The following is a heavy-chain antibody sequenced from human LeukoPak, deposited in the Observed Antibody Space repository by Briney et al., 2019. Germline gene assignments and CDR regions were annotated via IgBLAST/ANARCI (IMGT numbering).Heavy chain of an antibody. Sequence: SETLSLTCTVSGGSISNYYWSWIRQPAGKGLERIGRIYTSGSTNYNPSLKSRVTMSVDTSKNQFSLKLSSVTAADTAVYYCARGHYYGSGTYYISPWGQGTLVTVSS. J-gene: IGHJ5*02. V-gene: IGHV4-4*07. CDR3: ARGHYYGSGTYYISP. D-gene: IGHD3-10*01. CDR1: GGSISNYY. CDR2: IYTSGST.